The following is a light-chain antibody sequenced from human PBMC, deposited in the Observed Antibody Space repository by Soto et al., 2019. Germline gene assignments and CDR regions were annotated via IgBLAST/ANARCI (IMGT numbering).Light chain of an antibody. J-gene: IGLJ1*01. CDR3: TSYAGGNIV. Sequence: QSALTQPPSASGSPGQSVTISCTGTSSDVGGYNYVSWYQQHPGKAPKLMVYEVNKRPSGVPDRFSGSKSGNTASLTVSGLQAEDEADYYCTSYAGGNIVFGTGTKLTVL. CDR1: SSDVGGYNY. CDR2: EVN. V-gene: IGLV2-8*01.